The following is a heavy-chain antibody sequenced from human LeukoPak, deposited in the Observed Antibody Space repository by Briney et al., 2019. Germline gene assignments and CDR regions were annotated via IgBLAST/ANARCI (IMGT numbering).Heavy chain of an antibody. J-gene: IGHJ4*02. Sequence: KAGGSLRLSCAASGFIFTSNAMYWVRQAPGKGLEWLSSISNRGTYIYYADSVKGRFTISRDNAKNSVYLQMNSLRAEDTALYYCARLQGDDGWYFFDYWGQGTLVTVSS. V-gene: IGHV3-21*01. CDR1: GFIFTSNA. CDR2: ISNRGTYI. D-gene: IGHD6-19*01. CDR3: ARLQGDDGWYFFDY.